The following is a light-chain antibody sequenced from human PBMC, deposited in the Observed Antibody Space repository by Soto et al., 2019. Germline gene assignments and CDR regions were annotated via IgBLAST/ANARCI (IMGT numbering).Light chain of an antibody. CDR1: SSDVGCYNC. Sequence: QTARAQPPSVSGPPGQSTTISCTGTSSDVGCYNCVSWYQQHPGKAPKLLSYEVSNRPSGVSNRFSGSNSGNTASLTISGLHAGDKADYSGSSYTSSSTLYVFGTGTKLTV. V-gene: IGLV2-14*01. J-gene: IGLJ1*01. CDR3: SSYTSSSTLYV. CDR2: EVS.